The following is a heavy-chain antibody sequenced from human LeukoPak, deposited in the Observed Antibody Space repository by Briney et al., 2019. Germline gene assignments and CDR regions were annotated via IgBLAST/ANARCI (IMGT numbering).Heavy chain of an antibody. J-gene: IGHJ4*02. CDR3: AKDSYYESSGYSND. CDR2: ISGSGCST. D-gene: IGHD3-22*01. CDR1: GFTFSKYA. V-gene: IGHV3-23*01. Sequence: GGSLRLSCGVSGFTFSKYAMSWVPQAPGKALEWVTDISGSGCSTYYADSVKGRFTISRHNSKNTLYLHMNSLRAEDTDVYYCAKDSYYESSGYSNDWGQGTLVTVSS.